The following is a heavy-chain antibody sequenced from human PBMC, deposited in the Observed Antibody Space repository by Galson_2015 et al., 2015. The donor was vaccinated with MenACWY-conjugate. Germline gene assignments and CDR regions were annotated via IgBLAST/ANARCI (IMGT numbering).Heavy chain of an antibody. Sequence: SLRLSCAASGFTFSSYWMHWVRQAPGKGLVWVSRINSDGSSTSYADSVKGRFTISRGNAKNTLYLQMNSLRAEDTAVYYCARTGGSPPRGFDYWGQGTLVTVSS. CDR3: ARTGGSPPRGFDY. CDR1: GFTFSSYW. D-gene: IGHD1-26*01. V-gene: IGHV3-74*01. CDR2: INSDGSST. J-gene: IGHJ4*02.